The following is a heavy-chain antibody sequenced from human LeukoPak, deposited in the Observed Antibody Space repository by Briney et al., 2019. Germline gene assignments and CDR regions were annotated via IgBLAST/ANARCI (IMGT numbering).Heavy chain of an antibody. CDR3: ARARKGYYFDY. CDR2: IDTSGSAM. J-gene: IGHJ4*02. CDR1: GFTFSDNY. D-gene: IGHD1-14*01. Sequence: GGSPRLSCAASGFTFSDNYTIWIRQAPGKGLEWVSYIDTSGSAMYYAVPVKGRFTISRDNARNSLYLQMNSLRAEDTAVYYCARARKGYYFDYWGQGTLVTVSS. V-gene: IGHV3-11*04.